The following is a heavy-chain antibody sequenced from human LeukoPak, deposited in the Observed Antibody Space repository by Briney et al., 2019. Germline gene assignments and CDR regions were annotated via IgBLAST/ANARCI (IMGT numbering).Heavy chain of an antibody. D-gene: IGHD3-3*01. CDR2: FDPEDGET. V-gene: IGHV1-24*01. CDR3: ATGPYYDFWSGDNYYYYGMDV. Sequence: ASVKVSCRVSGYTLTELSMHWVRQAPGKGLEWMGGFDPEDGETIYAQKFQGRVTMTEDTSTDTAYMELSSLRSEDTAVYYCATGPYYDFWSGDNYYYYGMDVWGQGTTVTVSS. J-gene: IGHJ6*02. CDR1: GYTLTELS.